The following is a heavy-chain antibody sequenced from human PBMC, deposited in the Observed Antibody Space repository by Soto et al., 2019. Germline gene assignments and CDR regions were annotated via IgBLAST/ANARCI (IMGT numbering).Heavy chain of an antibody. Sequence: GESLKISCKGSGYTFTIYWIGWVRQMPGKGLEWMGIIYPGDSNTRYSPSFQGQVTISADKSISTAYLQWSSLKASDTAMYYCARRNNWNRYGMDVWGQGTTVTVSS. CDR2: IYPGDSNT. D-gene: IGHD1-20*01. CDR1: GYTFTIYW. CDR3: ARRNNWNRYGMDV. J-gene: IGHJ6*02. V-gene: IGHV5-51*01.